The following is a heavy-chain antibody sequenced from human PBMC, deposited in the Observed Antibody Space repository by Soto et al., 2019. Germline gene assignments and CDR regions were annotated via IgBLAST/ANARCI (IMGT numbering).Heavy chain of an antibody. CDR1: VYTFTSYG. CDR2: ISAYNGNT. D-gene: IGHD1-26*01. CDR3: ARDYWILSGSYHYPDAFDI. V-gene: IGHV1-18*01. J-gene: IGHJ3*02. Sequence: ASVKVSCKASVYTFTSYGISWVRQAPGQGLEWMGWISAYNGNTNYAQKLQGRVTMTTDTSTSTAYMELRSLRSDDTAVYYCARDYWILSGSYHYPDAFDIWGQGTMVNVSS.